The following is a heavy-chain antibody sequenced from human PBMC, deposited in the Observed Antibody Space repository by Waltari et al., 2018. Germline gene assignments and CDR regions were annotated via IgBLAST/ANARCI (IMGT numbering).Heavy chain of an antibody. D-gene: IGHD3-22*01. CDR1: GFRFSNYW. Sequence: EVQLVESGGGLVQPGGSLRLSCAASGFRFSNYWRSWVRQAPGKGLEWVANIKQDGSEKKYVDSVKGRFTISRDNAKNSLFLQVNSLRAEDTAVYFCARVWADTSGWFPYYFDSWGQGTLVTVSS. CDR2: IKQDGSEK. V-gene: IGHV3-7*01. CDR3: ARVWADTSGWFPYYFDS. J-gene: IGHJ4*02.